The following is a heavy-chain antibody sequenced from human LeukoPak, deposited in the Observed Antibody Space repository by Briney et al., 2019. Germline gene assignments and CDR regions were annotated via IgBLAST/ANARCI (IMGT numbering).Heavy chain of an antibody. CDR1: GFTFSSYA. J-gene: IGHJ4*02. CDR3: AKGPPTGYGSSWFDY. Sequence: GGSLRLSCAVSGFTFSSYAMSWVRQAPGKGLEWVSAISSSGDNTYYADSVKGRFTISRDNSKNTLYLQMNSLRAEDTAVYHCAKGPPTGYGSSWFDYWGQGTLVTVSS. CDR2: ISSSGDNT. D-gene: IGHD6-13*01. V-gene: IGHV3-23*01.